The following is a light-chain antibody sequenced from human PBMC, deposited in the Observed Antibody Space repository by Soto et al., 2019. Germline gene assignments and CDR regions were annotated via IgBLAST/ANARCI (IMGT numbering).Light chain of an antibody. Sequence: DIVMTQSPLSLPVTPGEPASISCRSSQSLLHSNGYNYLDWYLQKPGQSPQLLIYLGSNRATGVPDRFSGSGSGSDFTLKTSRVEAEDVGVYYCIQALQTPLTFGLGTKLEIK. CDR3: IQALQTPLT. J-gene: IGKJ2*01. CDR2: LGS. V-gene: IGKV2-28*01. CDR1: QSLLHSNGYNY.